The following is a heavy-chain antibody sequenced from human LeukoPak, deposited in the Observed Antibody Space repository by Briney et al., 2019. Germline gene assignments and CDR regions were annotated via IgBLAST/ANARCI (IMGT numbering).Heavy chain of an antibody. CDR2: IKEDGSEK. Sequence: GGSLRLSCVGSGFTFSSSWMSWVRQAPGKGPEWVANIKEDGSEKYYVASVKGRFTISRDNSKNTLYLQMNSLRAEDTAVYYCARDGLRYFDWYDAFDIWGQGTMVTVSS. J-gene: IGHJ3*02. D-gene: IGHD3-9*01. CDR3: ARDGLRYFDWYDAFDI. CDR1: GFTFSSSW. V-gene: IGHV3-7*01.